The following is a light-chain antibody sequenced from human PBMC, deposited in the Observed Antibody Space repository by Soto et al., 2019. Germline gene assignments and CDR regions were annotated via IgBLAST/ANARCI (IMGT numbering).Light chain of an antibody. CDR3: QQYQSWPLT. CDR2: GAS. V-gene: IGKV3-15*01. CDR1: QSVGNY. Sequence: EIVLTQSPATLSLSPGERATLSCRASQSVGNYLAWYQQKLGQDPRLLIYGASARATGIPARFSGSGSETEFTLTISSLQSEDFAVYYCQQYQSWPLTFGGGTKVDIK. J-gene: IGKJ4*01.